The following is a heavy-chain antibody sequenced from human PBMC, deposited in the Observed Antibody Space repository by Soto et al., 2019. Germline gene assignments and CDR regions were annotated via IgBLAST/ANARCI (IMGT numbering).Heavy chain of an antibody. V-gene: IGHV4-39*01. CDR2: IYYHGNT. CDR1: GGSISNSNYY. Sequence: TSETLSLTCTVSGGSISNSNYYWGWIRQPPGKTLEWIGTIYYHGNTYSNPSLKSRVTISVDTSNNQLSLKLRSVTAADTAVYYCARHDGFSSGWIFDYWGHGTLVTVSS. J-gene: IGHJ4*01. D-gene: IGHD6-19*01. CDR3: ARHDGFSSGWIFDY.